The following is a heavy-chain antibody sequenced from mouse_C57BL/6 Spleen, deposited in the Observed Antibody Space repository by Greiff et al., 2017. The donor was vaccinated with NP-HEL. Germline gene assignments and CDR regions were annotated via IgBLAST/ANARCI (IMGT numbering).Heavy chain of an antibody. CDR3: AKGGRNYDYDVDAMDY. D-gene: IGHD2-4*01. CDR1: GYSITSGYY. V-gene: IGHV3-6*01. J-gene: IGHJ4*01. CDR2: ISYDGSN. Sequence: VQLKESGPGLVKPSQSLSLTCSVTGYSITSGYYWNWIRQFPGNKLEWMGYISYDGSNNYNPSLKNRISITRDTSKNQFFLKLNSVTTEDTATYYCAKGGRNYDYDVDAMDYWGQGTSVTVSS.